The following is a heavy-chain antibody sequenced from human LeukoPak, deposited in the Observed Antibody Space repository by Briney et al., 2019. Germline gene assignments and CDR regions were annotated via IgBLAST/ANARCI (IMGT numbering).Heavy chain of an antibody. V-gene: IGHV4-59*06. D-gene: IGHD2-15*01. CDR2: IYYSGST. CDR1: GGSINNFY. J-gene: IGHJ5*02. CDR3: ARGAPIVVVVAASNWFDP. Sequence: PSETLSLTCTVSGGSINNFYWSWIRQHPGKGLEWIGYIYYSGSTYYNPSLKSRVTISVDTSKNQFSLKLSSVTAADTAVYYCARGAPIVVVVAASNWFDPWGQGTLVTVSS.